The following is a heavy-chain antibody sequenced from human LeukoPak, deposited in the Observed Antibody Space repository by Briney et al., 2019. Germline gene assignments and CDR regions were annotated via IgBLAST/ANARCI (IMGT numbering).Heavy chain of an antibody. Sequence: PSETLSLTCAVYGGSFSGYYWSWIRQPPGKGLEWIGEINHSGSTNYNPSLKSRVTISVDTSKNQFSLKLSSVTAADTAVYYCARGRGSSGWYNDYWAREPWSPSPQ. CDR2: INHSGST. V-gene: IGHV4-34*01. CDR3: ARGRGSSGWYNDY. J-gene: IGHJ4*02. D-gene: IGHD6-19*01. CDR1: GGSFSGYY.